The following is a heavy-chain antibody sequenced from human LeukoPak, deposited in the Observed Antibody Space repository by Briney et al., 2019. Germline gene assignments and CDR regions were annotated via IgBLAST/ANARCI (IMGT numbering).Heavy chain of an antibody. CDR3: ARDTAYYDFWSGYYREPIDAFDI. Sequence: SETLSLTCTVSGGSISSYYWSWIRQPPGKGLEWIGYIYYSGSTNYNPSLKSRVTISVDTSKNQFSLKLSSVTAADTAVYYCARDTAYYDFWSGYYREPIDAFDIWGQGTMVTVSS. CDR2: IYYSGST. J-gene: IGHJ3*02. V-gene: IGHV4-59*12. CDR1: GGSISSYY. D-gene: IGHD3-3*01.